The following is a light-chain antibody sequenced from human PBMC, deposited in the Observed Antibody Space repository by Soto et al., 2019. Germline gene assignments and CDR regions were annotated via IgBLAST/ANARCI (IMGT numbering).Light chain of an antibody. J-gene: IGKJ1*01. V-gene: IGKV1-5*03. CDR2: KAP. CDR1: QTISSW. CDR3: QQYNST. Sequence: DIQMTQSPSTLSGSVGDRVTITCRASQTISSWLAWYQQKPGKAPKLLIYKAPSLESGVPSRFSGSGSGTEFTLTISSLQPDDFATYYCQQYNSTFGQGTKVDI.